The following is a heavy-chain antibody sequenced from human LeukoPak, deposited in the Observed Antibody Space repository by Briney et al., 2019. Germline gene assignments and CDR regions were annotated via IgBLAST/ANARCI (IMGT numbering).Heavy chain of an antibody. CDR1: GGSISSSSYY. V-gene: IGHV4-39*07. D-gene: IGHD1-26*01. J-gene: IGHJ4*02. CDR3: ARDGRFPPEVLPRYFDY. CDR2: IYYSGST. Sequence: SETLSLTCTVSGGSISSSSYYWGWIRQPPGKGLEWIGSIYYSGSTYYNPSLKSRVTISVDTSKNQFSLKLSSVTAADTAVYYCARDGRFPPEVLPRYFDYWGQGTLVTVSS.